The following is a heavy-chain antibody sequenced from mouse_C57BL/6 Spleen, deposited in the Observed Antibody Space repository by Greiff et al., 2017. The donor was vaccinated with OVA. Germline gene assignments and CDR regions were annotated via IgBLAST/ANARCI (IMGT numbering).Heavy chain of an antibody. CDR2: IRNKANGYTT. CDR3: ARSPPYYSPYAMDY. D-gene: IGHD2-12*01. CDR1: GFTFTDYY. Sequence: EVQLVESGGGLVQPGGSLSLSCAASGFTFTDYYMSWVRQPPGKALEWLGFIRNKANGYTTEYSASVKGRFTISRDNYQSILYLQMNALRAEDSATYYCARSPPYYSPYAMDYWGQGTSVTVSS. J-gene: IGHJ4*01. V-gene: IGHV7-3*01.